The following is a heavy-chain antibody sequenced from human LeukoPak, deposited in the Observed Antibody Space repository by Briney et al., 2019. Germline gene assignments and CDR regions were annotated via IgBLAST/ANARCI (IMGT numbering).Heavy chain of an antibody. CDR1: GGSISSYY. D-gene: IGHD6-13*01. V-gene: IGHV4-4*07. Sequence: PSETLSLTCTVSGGSISSYYWSWIRQPAGKGLEWIGRIYTSGSTNYNPSLKRRVTMSVDTSKNQSSLKLSSVTAADTAVYYCARGSTAGYSSSWYLPQLNWFDPWGQGTLVTVSS. J-gene: IGHJ5*02. CDR3: ARGSTAGYSSSWYLPQLNWFDP. CDR2: IYTSGST.